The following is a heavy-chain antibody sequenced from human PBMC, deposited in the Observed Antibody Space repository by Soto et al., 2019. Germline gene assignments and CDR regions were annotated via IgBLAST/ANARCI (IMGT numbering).Heavy chain of an antibody. CDR2: IIPIFGTA. CDR1: GGTFSSYA. Sequence: SVKVSCKASGGTFSSYAISWVRQAPGQGLEWMGGIIPIFGTANYAQKFQGRVTITTDKSTSTAYMELSSLRSEDTAVYYCARDRLPSYYYDSSGYYYAHAFDIWGQGTMVTVSS. J-gene: IGHJ3*02. D-gene: IGHD3-22*01. CDR3: ARDRLPSYYYDSSGYYYAHAFDI. V-gene: IGHV1-69*05.